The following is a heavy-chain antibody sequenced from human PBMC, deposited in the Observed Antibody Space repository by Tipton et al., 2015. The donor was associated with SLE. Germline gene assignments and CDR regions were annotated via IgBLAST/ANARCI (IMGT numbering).Heavy chain of an antibody. CDR2: IYDTGTT. V-gene: IGHV4-39*07. CDR3: ASGNGSGSFYAY. CDR1: GDSISSGSYY. J-gene: IGHJ4*01. Sequence: TLSLTCTVSGDSISSGSYYWGWIRQPPGKGLEWIANIYDTGTTYYNPSLKSRVTISVDMSKNQFSLRLNSVTAADTALYYCASGNGSGSFYAYWGQGTLVTVSS. D-gene: IGHD3-10*01.